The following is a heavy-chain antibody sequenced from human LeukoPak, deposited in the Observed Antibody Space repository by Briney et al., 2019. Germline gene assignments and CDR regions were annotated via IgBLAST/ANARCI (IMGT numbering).Heavy chain of an antibody. D-gene: IGHD3-22*01. CDR1: GGSISSYY. CDR2: ISHSGST. J-gene: IGHJ3*02. V-gene: IGHV4-59*01. CDR3: ARARRVEYYYDSSGSAPLLDAFEI. Sequence: SETWSLTCTVSGGSISSYYWSWIRQPPGKGLEWIAYISHSGSTNYNPFLKSRVTISVDTSKNQFSLNLSSVTAADTAVYYCARARRVEYYYDSSGSAPLLDAFEIWGQGTMVTVSS.